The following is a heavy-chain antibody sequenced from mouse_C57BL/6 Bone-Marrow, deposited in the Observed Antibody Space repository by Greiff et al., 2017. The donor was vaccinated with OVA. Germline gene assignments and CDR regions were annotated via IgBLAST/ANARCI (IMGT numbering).Heavy chain of an antibody. CDR1: GYTFTDYY. J-gene: IGHJ2*01. CDR2: IYPGSGNT. V-gene: IGHV1-76*01. Sequence: VQLQQSGAELVRPGASVKLSCKASGYTFTDYYINWVKQRPGQGLEWIARIYPGSGNTYYNEKFKGKATLTAEKSSSTAYMQLSSLTSEDSAVYFCGRDYFDYWGQGTTLTVSS. CDR3: GRDYFDY.